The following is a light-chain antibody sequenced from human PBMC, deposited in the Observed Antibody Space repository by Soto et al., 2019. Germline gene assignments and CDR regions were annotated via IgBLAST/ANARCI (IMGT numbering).Light chain of an antibody. Sequence: EIVMTQSPGTLSLSPGERATLSCRASQSVSDDYLAWYQQKPGQAPRLVISGASTRATGIPDRFRGSGSGTDFSISISRLEPEDFVIYYCQQYGSTPYTFGQGTRLEIK. V-gene: IGKV3-20*01. CDR2: GAS. J-gene: IGKJ2*01. CDR1: QSVSDDY. CDR3: QQYGSTPYT.